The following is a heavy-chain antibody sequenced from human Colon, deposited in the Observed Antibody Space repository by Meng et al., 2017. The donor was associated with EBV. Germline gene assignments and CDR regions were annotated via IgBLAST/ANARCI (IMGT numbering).Heavy chain of an antibody. CDR2: IYHNGQT. CDR3: ARDGGVTHIP. Sequence: VLLQESGAGLVKPSGTLSLTFAVSGTSISTSNWWSWIRQSPGEGLEWIGAIYHNGQTNYNPSLKSRVSMSVDESKNEFSLNLKSVTAADTAVYYCARDGGVTHIPWGQGVLVTVSS. D-gene: IGHD2-8*02. J-gene: IGHJ5*02. CDR1: GTSISTSNW. V-gene: IGHV4-4*02.